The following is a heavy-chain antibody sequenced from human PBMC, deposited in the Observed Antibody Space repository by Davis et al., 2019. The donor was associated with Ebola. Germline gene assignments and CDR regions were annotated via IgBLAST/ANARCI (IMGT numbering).Heavy chain of an antibody. J-gene: IGHJ5*02. V-gene: IGHV3-20*04. Sequence: GGSLRLSCAASGFTFDDYGMSWVRQAPGKGLEWVSGINWNGGSTGYADSVKGRFTISRDNAKNSLYLQMNSLRAEDTALYYCAKGGYQLLLCWFDPWGQGTLVTVSS. CDR2: INWNGGST. CDR3: AKGGYQLLLCWFDP. D-gene: IGHD2-2*01. CDR1: GFTFDDYG.